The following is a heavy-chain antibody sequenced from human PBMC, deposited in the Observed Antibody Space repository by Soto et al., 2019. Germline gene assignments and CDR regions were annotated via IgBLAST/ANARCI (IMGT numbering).Heavy chain of an antibody. J-gene: IGHJ6*02. CDR2: ISYDGGNT. CDR3: ARRSTLSHHGIDV. Sequence: GGSLRLSCAASGFTFTSYEMHWVRQAPGKGLEWVAIISYDGGNTYYADSVKGRFTMSRDNSKNTLDLQMDSLRVGDTAVYYCARRSTLSHHGIDVWGQGTTVTVSS. CDR1: GFTFTSYE. D-gene: IGHD4-4*01. V-gene: IGHV3-30-3*01.